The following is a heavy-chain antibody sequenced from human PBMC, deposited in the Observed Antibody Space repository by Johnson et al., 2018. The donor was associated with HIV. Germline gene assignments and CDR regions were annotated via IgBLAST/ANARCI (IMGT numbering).Heavy chain of an antibody. D-gene: IGHD5-12*01. CDR3: ARDQSGYVL. V-gene: IGHV3-20*04. CDR1: EFSFSSYW. CDR2: INCSGGRT. Sequence: VQLVESGGGFVQPGGSLRLSCAASEFSFSSYWMSWVRQATGKGLEWVSGINCSGGRTGYVDSVKGRFTISRDNAKNSLYVQMNSLRVEDTAVYYCARDQSGYVLWGPGTMVTVSS. J-gene: IGHJ3*01.